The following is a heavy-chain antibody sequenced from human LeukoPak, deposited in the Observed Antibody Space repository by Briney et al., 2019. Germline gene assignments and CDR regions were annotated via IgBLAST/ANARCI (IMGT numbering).Heavy chain of an antibody. CDR3: ARFNVDTAMVLDY. D-gene: IGHD5-18*01. Sequence: SETLSLTCAVYGGSFSGYYWSWIRQPPGKGLEWIGEINHSGSTNYNPSLKSRVTISVDTSKNQFSLKLSSVTVADTAVYYCARFNVDTAMVLDYWGQGTLVTVSS. V-gene: IGHV4-34*01. CDR1: GGSFSGYY. CDR2: INHSGST. J-gene: IGHJ4*02.